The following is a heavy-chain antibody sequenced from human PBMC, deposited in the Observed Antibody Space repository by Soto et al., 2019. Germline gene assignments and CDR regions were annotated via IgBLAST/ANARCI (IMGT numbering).Heavy chain of an antibody. V-gene: IGHV1-18*04. Sequence: QVQLVQSGAEVKKPGASVKVSCKAYGYTFVSYGISWVRQAPGQGLEWMGWISYNGNTNYAQKFQGRVTMTTDTSTSTADMELRSLRSEDTAVYYCARDRYWGQGTLVTVSS. CDR3: ARDRY. CDR2: ISYNGNT. CDR1: GYTFVSYG. J-gene: IGHJ4*02.